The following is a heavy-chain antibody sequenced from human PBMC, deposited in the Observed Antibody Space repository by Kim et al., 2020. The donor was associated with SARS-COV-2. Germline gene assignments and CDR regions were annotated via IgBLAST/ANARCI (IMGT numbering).Heavy chain of an antibody. V-gene: IGHV3-30*04. D-gene: IGHD3-9*01. Sequence: GGSLRLSCAASGFTFSSYAMHWVRQAPGKGLEWVAVISYDGSNKYYADSVKGRFTISRDNSKNTLYLQMNSLRAEDTAVYYCARGQGLRYFDWLYYYYYGMDVWGQGTTVTVSS. J-gene: IGHJ6*02. CDR3: ARGQGLRYFDWLYYYYYGMDV. CDR1: GFTFSSYA. CDR2: ISYDGSNK.